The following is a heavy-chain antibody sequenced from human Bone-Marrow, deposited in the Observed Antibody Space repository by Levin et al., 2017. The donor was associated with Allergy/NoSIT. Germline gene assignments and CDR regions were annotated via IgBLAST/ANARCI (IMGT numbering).Heavy chain of an antibody. V-gene: IGHV3-23*01. D-gene: IGHD1-26*01. Sequence: GGSLRLSCGVSGFTLSSHAMSWVRQAPGKGLEWVSTTIGNGEKTFYADSVKGRFTTSRDNLKNTVFLEINSLTADDTAVYYCAKDSGNYFGWLGPWGQGTVVTVAS. CDR1: GFTLSSHA. J-gene: IGHJ5*02. CDR2: TIGNGEKT. CDR3: AKDSGNYFGWLGP.